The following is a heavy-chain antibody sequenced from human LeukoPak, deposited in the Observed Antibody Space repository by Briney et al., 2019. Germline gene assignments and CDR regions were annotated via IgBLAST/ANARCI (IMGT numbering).Heavy chain of an antibody. Sequence: GGPLRLSCAASGFTFSSYAMSWVRQAPGKGLEWVSAISGSGGSTYYADSVKGRFTISRDNSKNTLYLQMNSLRAEDTAVYYCAKETTALMTTVTHEDYWGQGTLVTVSS. CDR3: AKETTALMTTVTHEDY. CDR2: ISGSGGST. D-gene: IGHD4-17*01. V-gene: IGHV3-23*01. J-gene: IGHJ4*02. CDR1: GFTFSSYA.